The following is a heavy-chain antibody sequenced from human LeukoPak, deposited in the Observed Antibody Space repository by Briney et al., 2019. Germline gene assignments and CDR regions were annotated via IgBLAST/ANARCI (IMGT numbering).Heavy chain of an antibody. J-gene: IGHJ4*02. V-gene: IGHV4-34*01. CDR3: ARDRYYYDSSGSRIFDY. CDR1: GGSFSGYY. D-gene: IGHD3-22*01. CDR2: INHSGST. Sequence: PSETLSLTCAVYGGSFSGYYWSWIRQPPGKGVEWIGEINHSGSTNYNPSLKSRVTISVDTSKNQFSLKLSSVTAADTAVYYCARDRYYYDSSGSRIFDYWGQGTLVTVSS.